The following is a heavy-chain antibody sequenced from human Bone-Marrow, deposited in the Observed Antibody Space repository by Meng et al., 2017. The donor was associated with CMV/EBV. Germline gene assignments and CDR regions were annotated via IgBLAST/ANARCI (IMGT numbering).Heavy chain of an antibody. V-gene: IGHV4-39*07. J-gene: IGHJ5*02. Sequence: SETLSLTCTVSGGSISSSSYNWGWIRHPPGKGLEWIGTFDYSGGTYYNPSLKSRVTISVDTSKNQFSLKLSSVTAADTAVYYCARDRDVDATVGKWFDPWGPGILVTGSS. CDR3: ARDRDVDATVGKWFDP. CDR2: FDYSGGT. D-gene: IGHD2-15*01. CDR1: GGSISSSSYN.